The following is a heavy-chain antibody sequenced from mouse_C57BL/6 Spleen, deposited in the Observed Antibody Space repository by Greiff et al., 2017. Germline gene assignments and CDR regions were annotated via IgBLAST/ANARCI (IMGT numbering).Heavy chain of an antibody. Sequence: EVQLQQSGPVLVKPGASVKMSCKASGYTFTDYYMNWVKQSHGKSLEWIGVINPYNGGTSYNQKFKGKATLTVDKSSSTAYMELNSLTSEDSAVYYCARRDYYGSSQFAYWGQGTLVTVSA. CDR2: INPYNGGT. D-gene: IGHD1-1*01. J-gene: IGHJ3*01. CDR1: GYTFTDYY. V-gene: IGHV1-19*01. CDR3: ARRDYYGSSQFAY.